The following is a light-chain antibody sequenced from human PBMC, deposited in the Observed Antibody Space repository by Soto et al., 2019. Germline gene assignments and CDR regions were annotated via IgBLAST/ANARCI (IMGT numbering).Light chain of an antibody. CDR2: GNS. CDR1: SSNIGAVYD. J-gene: IGLJ3*02. Sequence: QSVLTQPPSVSGAPGQRVTISCTGTSSNIGAVYDVHWYQQLPGTAPKVLIYGNSNRPSGVPDRFFGSKSGTSASLAITGLQAEDEADYYCQSYDGSLNGWVFGGGTKLTVL. V-gene: IGLV1-40*01. CDR3: QSYDGSLNGWV.